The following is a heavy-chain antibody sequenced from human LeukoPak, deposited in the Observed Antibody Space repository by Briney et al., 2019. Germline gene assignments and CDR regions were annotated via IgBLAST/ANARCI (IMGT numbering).Heavy chain of an antibody. CDR3: AGGYGDYGSFDY. J-gene: IGHJ4*02. D-gene: IGHD4-17*01. V-gene: IGHV3-74*01. Sequence: PGGSLRLSCAASGFTFSSYWMHWVRQAPGKGLVWVSRINSDGSSTSYADSVKGRFTISRDNAKNTLYLQMNSLRAEDTAVYYCAGGYGDYGSFDYWGQGTLVTVSS. CDR1: GFTFSSYW. CDR2: INSDGSST.